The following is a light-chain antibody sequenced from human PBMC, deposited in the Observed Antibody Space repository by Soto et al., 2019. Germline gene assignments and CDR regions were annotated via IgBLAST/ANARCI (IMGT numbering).Light chain of an antibody. V-gene: IGKV3-20*01. CDR2: ATS. CDR1: ENVRTF. J-gene: IGKJ5*01. CDR3: QQYGSSPIT. Sequence: EVVLTQSPATLSLSPGERATLSCRASENVRTFVDWYQQKPGQAPSLLIYATSSRATGIPDRFSGSGSGTDFSLTISRLEPEDFAVYYCQQYGSSPITFGQGTRLEIK.